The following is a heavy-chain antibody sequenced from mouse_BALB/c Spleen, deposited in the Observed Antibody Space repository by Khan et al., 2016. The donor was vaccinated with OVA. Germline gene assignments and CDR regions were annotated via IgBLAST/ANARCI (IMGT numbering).Heavy chain of an antibody. J-gene: IGHJ2*01. CDR3: AGGLDL. CDR2: ISPGSANA. Sequence: QVQLKESGPELVKPGASVKISCKASGYPFTHYYINWVKQKPGQALEWIGWISPGSANAKYNENFKGKATLTVDTSSTTAFMQLSSLTSEDTAVYFCAGGLDLWGQGTTVTVSS. CDR1: GYPFTHYY. V-gene: IGHV1-84*02.